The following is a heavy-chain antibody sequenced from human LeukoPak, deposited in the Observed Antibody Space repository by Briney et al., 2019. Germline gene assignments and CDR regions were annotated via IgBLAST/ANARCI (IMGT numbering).Heavy chain of an antibody. CDR2: IYYSGST. CDR3: ARCAVPAAIDFNWFDP. Sequence: EASQTLSLTCTVSGGSISSGDYYWSWIRQPPGKGLEWIGYIYYSGSTYYNPSLKSRVTISVDTSKNQFSLKLSSVTAADTAVYYCARCAVPAAIDFNWFDPWGQGTLVTVSS. CDR1: GGSISSGDYY. J-gene: IGHJ5*02. D-gene: IGHD2-2*01. V-gene: IGHV4-30-4*08.